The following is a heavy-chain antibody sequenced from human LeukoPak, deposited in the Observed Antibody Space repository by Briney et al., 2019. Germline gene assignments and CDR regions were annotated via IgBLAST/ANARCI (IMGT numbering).Heavy chain of an antibody. CDR3: ASIGPNWNDVGPVDY. J-gene: IGHJ4*02. D-gene: IGHD1-1*01. CDR2: INTDGSST. Sequence: GGSLRLSCAASGFTFSSYWMHWVRQAPGKGLVWVSRINTDGSSTSYADSVKGRFTISRDNAKNTLYLQMNSLRAEDTAVYYCASIGPNWNDVGPVDYWGQGTLVTVSS. CDR1: GFTFSSYW. V-gene: IGHV3-74*01.